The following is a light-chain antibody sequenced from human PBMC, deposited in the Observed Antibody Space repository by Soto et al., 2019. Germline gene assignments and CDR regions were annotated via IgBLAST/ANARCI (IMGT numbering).Light chain of an antibody. CDR2: EVT. CDR1: SSDIGDYNY. Sequence: QSVLTQPPSASGSPGQSVTFSCTGTSSDIGDYNYVSWYQQHPGKAPKLMIYEVTKRPSGVPDRFSGSKSGNTASLTISGLQAEDEADYYCSSYTSSSTLYVFGTGTKVTVL. V-gene: IGLV2-8*01. CDR3: SSYTSSSTLYV. J-gene: IGLJ1*01.